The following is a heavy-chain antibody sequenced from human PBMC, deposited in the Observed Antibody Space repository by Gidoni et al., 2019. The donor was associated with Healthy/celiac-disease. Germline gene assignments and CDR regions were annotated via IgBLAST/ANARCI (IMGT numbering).Heavy chain of an antibody. D-gene: IGHD6-13*01. V-gene: IGHV1-46*01. CDR3: ARSSATAAGFDY. CDR1: GYTFTSYY. Sequence: QVQLVQSGAEVKKPGASVKVSCQASGYTFTSYYMHWVRQAPGQGLEWMGIINPSGGSTSYAQKFQGRVTMTRDTSTSTVYMELSSLRSEDTAVYYCARSSATAAGFDYWGQGTLVTVSS. CDR2: INPSGGST. J-gene: IGHJ4*02.